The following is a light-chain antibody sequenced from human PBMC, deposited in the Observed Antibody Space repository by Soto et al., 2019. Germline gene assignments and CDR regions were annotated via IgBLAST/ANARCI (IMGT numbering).Light chain of an antibody. CDR2: DAS. Sequence: EIMMTQSPAILSLSPGERATLSCRVSQSVSSNLAWYQQKPGQAPRLLIYDASSRATGIPARFSGSGSGTDFTLTISRLETEDFAVYYCQQYGSSPELTFGGGTKVDIK. CDR1: QSVSSN. V-gene: IGKV3-20*01. CDR3: QQYGSSPELT. J-gene: IGKJ4*01.